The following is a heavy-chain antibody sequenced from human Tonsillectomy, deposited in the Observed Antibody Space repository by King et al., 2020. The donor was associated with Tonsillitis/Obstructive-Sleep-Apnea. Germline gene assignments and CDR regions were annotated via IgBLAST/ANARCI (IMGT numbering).Heavy chain of an antibody. CDR1: GFTFSSYE. V-gene: IGHV3-48*03. D-gene: IGHD2-2*01. CDR2: ISRSGSTI. CDR3: ARDPRDCSSTSCYRPTSYFDY. J-gene: IGHJ4*02. Sequence: VQLVESGGGLVQPGGSLRLSCAASGFTFSSYEMNWVRQAPGKGLEWVSYISRSGSTIYYADSVKGRFTISRDNAKNSLYLQMNSLRAEDTAVYYCARDPRDCSSTSCYRPTSYFDYWGQGTLVTVPS.